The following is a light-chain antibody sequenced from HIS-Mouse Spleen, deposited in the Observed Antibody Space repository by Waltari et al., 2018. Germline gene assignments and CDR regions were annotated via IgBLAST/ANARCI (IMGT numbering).Light chain of an antibody. J-gene: IGKJ1*01. V-gene: IGKV3-20*01. CDR3: QQYGSSPET. Sequence: EIVLTQSPGTLSLSPGDRATLSCRASQGVSSSYLSWYQQKPGQAPRLLSDGASSRATGIPDRFSGSGSGTDFTLTISRLEPEDFAVYYCQQYGSSPETFGQGTKVEIK. CDR2: GAS. CDR1: QGVSSSY.